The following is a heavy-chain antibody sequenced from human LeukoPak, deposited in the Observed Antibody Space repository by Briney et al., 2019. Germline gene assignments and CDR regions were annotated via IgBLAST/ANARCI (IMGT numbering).Heavy chain of an antibody. V-gene: IGHV1-18*01. CDR2: ISAYNGNT. J-gene: IGHJ4*02. Sequence: ASVKVSCKASGYTFTSYGISWVRQAPGQGLEWMGWISAYNGNTNYAQRLQGRVTMTTDTSTSTAYMELRSLRSDDTAVYYCARDSSSTGAFDYWGQGTLVTVSS. D-gene: IGHD2-2*01. CDR1: GYTFTSYG. CDR3: ARDSSSTGAFDY.